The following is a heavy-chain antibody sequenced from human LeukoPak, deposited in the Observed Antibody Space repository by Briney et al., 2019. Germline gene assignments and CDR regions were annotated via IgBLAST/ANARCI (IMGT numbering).Heavy chain of an antibody. CDR3: ARGYYYDSTFGC. CDR1: GFTFSSYS. Sequence: GGSLRLSCAASGFTFSSYSMNWVRQSPGKGLEWVSSITSTSTYINYADSVKGRFTISRDNAKNSLYLQMNSLRVEDTAVYYCARGYYYDSTFGCWGQGTLVTVSS. CDR2: ITSTSTYI. D-gene: IGHD3-22*01. J-gene: IGHJ4*02. V-gene: IGHV3-21*01.